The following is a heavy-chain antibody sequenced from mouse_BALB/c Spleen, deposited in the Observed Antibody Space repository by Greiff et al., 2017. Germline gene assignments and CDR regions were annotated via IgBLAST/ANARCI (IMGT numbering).Heavy chain of an antibody. Sequence: QVQLQQSGAELVRPGASVTLSCKASGYTFTDYEMHWVKQTPVHGLEWIGAIDPETGGTAYNQKFKGKATLTADKSSSTAYMELRSLTSEDSAVYYCTGDGYSLFDYGGQGTTLTVSS. CDR2: IDPETGGT. J-gene: IGHJ2*01. D-gene: IGHD2-3*01. V-gene: IGHV1-15*01. CDR3: TGDGYSLFDY. CDR1: GYTFTDYE.